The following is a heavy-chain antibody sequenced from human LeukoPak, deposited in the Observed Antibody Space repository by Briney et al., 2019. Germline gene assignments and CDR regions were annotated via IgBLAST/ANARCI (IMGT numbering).Heavy chain of an antibody. CDR1: GFTFSTYW. V-gene: IGHV3-7*01. Sequence: PGGSLRLSCAASGFTFSTYWMTWVRQAPGKGLEWLANINEDGREKHYVHSVKGRFTISRDNAKNSLFLQMNSLGAEDTAVYYCARQQVPATKDYFDYWGQGTLVTVSS. CDR3: ARQQVPATKDYFDY. D-gene: IGHD2-2*01. J-gene: IGHJ4*02. CDR2: INEDGREK.